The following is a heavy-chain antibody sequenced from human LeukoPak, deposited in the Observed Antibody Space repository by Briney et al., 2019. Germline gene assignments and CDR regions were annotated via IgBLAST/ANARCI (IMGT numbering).Heavy chain of an antibody. Sequence: GRSLRLSCAASGFTFDDYAMHWVRPAPGKGLEWVSGISWNSGSIGYADSVKGRFTISRDNAKNSLYLQMNSLRAEDTALYYCAKDSTTGTSWGQGTLVTVSS. CDR2: ISWNSGSI. V-gene: IGHV3-9*01. CDR3: AKDSTTGTS. J-gene: IGHJ4*02. CDR1: GFTFDDYA. D-gene: IGHD1-1*01.